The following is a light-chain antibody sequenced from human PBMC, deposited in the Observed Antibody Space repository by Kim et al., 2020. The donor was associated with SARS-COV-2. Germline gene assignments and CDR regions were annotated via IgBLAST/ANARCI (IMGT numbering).Light chain of an antibody. CDR3: QNYNSAPWT. Sequence: ASVGDRDTITCRASQDISHYVAWFQHKPGKAAKRLIYAASALHPDVPLRVSGSGSGTDFTLTISNLQPEDAATIYCQNYNSAPWTFGQGTKVDIK. V-gene: IGKV1-27*01. CDR2: AAS. CDR1: QDISHY. J-gene: IGKJ1*01.